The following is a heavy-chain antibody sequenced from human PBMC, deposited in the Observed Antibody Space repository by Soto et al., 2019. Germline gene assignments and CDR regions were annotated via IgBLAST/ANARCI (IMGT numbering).Heavy chain of an antibody. CDR3: ARKAAPGSSYFDY. J-gene: IGHJ4*02. CDR2: IVPLFGTA. D-gene: IGHD6-13*01. V-gene: IGHV1-69*13. CDR1: GGTFSDYT. Sequence: SVKVSCKASGGTFSDYTLSWVRQAPGQGLEWMGGIVPLFGTANYAQKFQGRVTITADESTSTVYMEVSSLKSEDTAVYYCARKAAPGSSYFDYWGQGTPVTVSS.